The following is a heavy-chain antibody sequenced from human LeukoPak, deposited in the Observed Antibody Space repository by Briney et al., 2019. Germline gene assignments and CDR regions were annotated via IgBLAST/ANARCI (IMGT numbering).Heavy chain of an antibody. CDR1: GGSISSGGYY. D-gene: IGHD4-17*01. Sequence: SETLSLTCTVSGGSISSGGYYWSWIRQHPGKGLEWIGYIYYSGSTYYNPSLKSRVTISVDTSKNQFSLKLSSVTAADTAVYHCARVDYGDYEVFDYWGQGTLVTVSS. CDR3: ARVDYGDYEVFDY. J-gene: IGHJ4*02. CDR2: IYYSGST. V-gene: IGHV4-31*03.